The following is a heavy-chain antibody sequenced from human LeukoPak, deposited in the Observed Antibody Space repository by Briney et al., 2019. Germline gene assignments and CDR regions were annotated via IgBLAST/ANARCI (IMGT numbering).Heavy chain of an antibody. D-gene: IGHD1-26*01. CDR1: GYTFTSYG. CDR3: ARGEQPRHSFDY. V-gene: IGHV1-18*01. CDR2: ISAYNGNT. J-gene: IGHJ4*02. Sequence: ASVKVSCKASGYTFTSYGISRVRQAPGEGLEWMGWISAYNGNTNDAQKIQGSVTMTTATSTSTAYMELRSLRSDDAAVYYCARGEQPRHSFDYWRQGTLVTVSS.